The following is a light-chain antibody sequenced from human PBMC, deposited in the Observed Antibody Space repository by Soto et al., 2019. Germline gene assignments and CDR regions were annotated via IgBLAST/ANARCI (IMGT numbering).Light chain of an antibody. CDR1: QGVSSN. V-gene: IGKV3-15*01. CDR2: DAS. Sequence: EIVMTQSPATLSVSPGERATLSCRASQGVSSNLAWYQQKPGQAPRLLIYDASTRATGIPARFSGSGSGTEFTLTISSLQSEDFAVYYCQQSNNWPRTFGQGTKVEIK. J-gene: IGKJ1*01. CDR3: QQSNNWPRT.